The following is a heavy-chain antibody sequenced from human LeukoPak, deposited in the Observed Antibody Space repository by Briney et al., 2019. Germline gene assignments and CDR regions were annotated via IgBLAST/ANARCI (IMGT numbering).Heavy chain of an antibody. V-gene: IGHV1-24*01. CDR2: FDPEDGET. CDR3: ARGGRVDTAMVTRVSYYYYMDV. J-gene: IGHJ6*03. D-gene: IGHD5-18*01. CDR1: GYTLTELS. Sequence: GASVKVSCKVSGYTLTELSMHWVRQAPGKGLEWMGGFDPEDGETIYAQKFQGRVTITADESTSTAYMELSSLRSGDTAVYYCARGGRVDTAMVTRVSYYYYMDVWGKGTTVTISS.